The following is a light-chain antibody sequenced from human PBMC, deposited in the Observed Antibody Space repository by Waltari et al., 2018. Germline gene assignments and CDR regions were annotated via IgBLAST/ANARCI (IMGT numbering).Light chain of an antibody. CDR1: SGSIASNY. J-gene: IGLJ2*01. CDR3: QSYDSSSVV. V-gene: IGLV6-57*01. CDR2: EYN. Sequence: NFMLTQPHSVSESPGKTVTISCTRSSGSIASNYVQWYQHRPGSSPTTVIYEYNQRPSGVPDRFSGSIDSSSNSASLTISGLRTEDEADYYCQSYDSSSVVFGGGTKLTVL.